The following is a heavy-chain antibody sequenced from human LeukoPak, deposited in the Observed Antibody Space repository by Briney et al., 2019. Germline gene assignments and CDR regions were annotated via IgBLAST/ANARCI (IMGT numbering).Heavy chain of an antibody. J-gene: IGHJ2*01. CDR3: ARGLEWLLPGDWYFDL. CDR2: IYHSGST. V-gene: IGHV4-30-2*01. CDR1: GGSISSGGYY. D-gene: IGHD3-22*01. Sequence: SETLSLTCTVSGGSISSGGYYWSWIRQLPGKGLEWIGYIYHSGSTYYNPSLKSRVTISVDTSKNQFSLKLSSVTAADTAVYYCARGLEWLLPGDWYFDLWGRGTLVTVSS.